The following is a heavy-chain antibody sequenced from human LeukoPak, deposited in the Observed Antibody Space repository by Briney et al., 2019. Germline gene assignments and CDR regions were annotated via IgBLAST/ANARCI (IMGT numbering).Heavy chain of an antibody. CDR1: GYTFTSYG. CDR3: ARVSDYDFWSGDNWFDP. CDR2: ISAYNGNT. V-gene: IGHV1-18*01. Sequence: ASVKVSCKASGYTFTSYGISWVRQAPGQGLEWTGWISAYNGNTNYAQKLQGRVTMTTDTSTSTAYMELRSLRSDDTAVYYCARVSDYDFWSGDNWFDPWGQGTLVTVSS. D-gene: IGHD3-3*01. J-gene: IGHJ5*02.